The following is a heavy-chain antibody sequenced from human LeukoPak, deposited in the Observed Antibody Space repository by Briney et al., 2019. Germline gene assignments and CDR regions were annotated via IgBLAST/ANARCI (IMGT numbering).Heavy chain of an antibody. D-gene: IGHD3-10*01. CDR1: GFTFSSYG. CDR3: AKGLYGSGSAYYMDV. V-gene: IGHV3-23*01. Sequence: PGGSLRLSCAASGFTFSSYGMSWVRQAPGKGLEWVSAISGSGGSTYYADSVKGRFTISRDNSKNTLYLQMNSLRAEDTAVYYCAKGLYGSGSAYYMDVWGKGTTVTISS. J-gene: IGHJ6*03. CDR2: ISGSGGST.